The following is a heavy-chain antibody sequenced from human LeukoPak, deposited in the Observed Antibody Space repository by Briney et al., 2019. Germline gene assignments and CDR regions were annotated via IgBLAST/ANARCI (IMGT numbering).Heavy chain of an antibody. CDR2: INWNGRST. CDR1: AVTFDDYG. Sequence: GGSLRLSCATSAVTFDDYGMSWVRQAPGKGLEWVSDINWNGRSTGYADSVKGRFTISRDNAKNSLYLQMNSLRAEDTALYYCARRDTVMVGFEYWGQGTLVTVSS. V-gene: IGHV3-20*04. J-gene: IGHJ4*02. D-gene: IGHD5-18*01. CDR3: ARRDTVMVGFEY.